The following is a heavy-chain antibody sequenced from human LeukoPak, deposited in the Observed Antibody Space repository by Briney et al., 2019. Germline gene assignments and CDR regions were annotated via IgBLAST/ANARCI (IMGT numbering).Heavy chain of an antibody. D-gene: IGHD6-6*01. Sequence: PGGSLRLSCAASGFTFSNAWMSWVRQAPGKGLEWVGRIKSKTDGGTTDYAAPVKGRFTISRDDSKNTLYLQMNSLKTEDTAVYYCTTGTAARRWRRGVDYWGQGTLVTVSS. J-gene: IGHJ4*02. CDR3: TTGTAARRWRRGVDY. CDR2: IKSKTDGGTT. CDR1: GFTFSNAW. V-gene: IGHV3-15*01.